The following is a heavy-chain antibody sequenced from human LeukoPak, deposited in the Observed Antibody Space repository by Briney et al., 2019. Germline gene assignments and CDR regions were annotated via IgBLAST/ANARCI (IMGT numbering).Heavy chain of an antibody. Sequence: GSLRLSCAASGFTFSSYMMNWVRQAPGKGLGWVSSINSGSTYTYYTESVKGRFTVSRDNAKNSLFLQMNSLRAEDTAIYYCARSLTTLTYEGYWGQGTLVTVSS. D-gene: IGHD1-1*01. CDR3: ARSLTTLTYEGY. J-gene: IGHJ4*02. CDR1: GFTFSSYM. CDR2: INSGSTYT. V-gene: IGHV3-21*01.